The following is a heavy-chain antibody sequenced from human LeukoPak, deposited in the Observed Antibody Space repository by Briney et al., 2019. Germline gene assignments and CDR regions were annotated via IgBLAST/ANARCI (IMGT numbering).Heavy chain of an antibody. J-gene: IGHJ6*02. D-gene: IGHD3-3*01. CDR2: IKSGGTT. Sequence: GGSLRLSCAASGFTVSSNFMSWARQAPGKGLEWVSVIKSGGTTYYADPVRGRFTISRDNSKNTLYLQMNSLRAEDTAVYYCASRDRGYYYGMDVWGQGTTVTVSS. V-gene: IGHV3-66*01. CDR1: GFTVSSNF. CDR3: ASRDRGYYYGMDV.